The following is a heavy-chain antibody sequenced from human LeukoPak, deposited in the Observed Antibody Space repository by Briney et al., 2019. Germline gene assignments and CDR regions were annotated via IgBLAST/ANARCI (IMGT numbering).Heavy chain of an antibody. V-gene: IGHV1-2*02. CDR3: AREGREFGPHKLAGFDY. CDR2: INPNSGGT. D-gene: IGHD3-10*01. J-gene: IGHJ4*02. CDR1: GYTFTGYY. Sequence: ASVKVSCKTSGYTFTGYYMHWVRQAPGQGLEWMGWINPNSGGTNYAQKFQGRVTMTRDTSTTTAYMELNGLRSDDTAVYYCAREGREFGPHKLAGFDYWGQGTLVTVSS.